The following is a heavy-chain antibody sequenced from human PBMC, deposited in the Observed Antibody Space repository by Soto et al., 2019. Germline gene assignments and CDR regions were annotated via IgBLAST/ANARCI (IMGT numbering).Heavy chain of an antibody. CDR1: GFTFSSYA. D-gene: IGHD6-13*01. CDR2: ISYDGSNK. V-gene: IGHV3-30-3*01. J-gene: IGHJ3*02. CDR3: GRGRDARIAADGPNAFDI. Sequence: QVQLVESGGGVVQPGRSLRLSCAASGFTFSSYAMHWVRQAPGKGLEWVAVISYDGSNKYYADSVKGRFTISRDNSKNTLYLQMNSLRAEDTAVYYCGRGRDARIAADGPNAFDIWGQGTMVTVSS.